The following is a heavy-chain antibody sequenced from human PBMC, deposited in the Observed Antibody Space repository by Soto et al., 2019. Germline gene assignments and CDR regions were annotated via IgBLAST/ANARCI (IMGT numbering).Heavy chain of an antibody. CDR3: AKSLKYYYYYYMDV. J-gene: IGHJ6*03. Sequence: EVQLLESGGGLVQPGGSLRLSCAASGFTFSSYAMSWVRPAPGKGLEWVSAISGSGGSTYYADSVKGRFTISRDNSKNTLYLQMNSLRAEDTAVYYCAKSLKYYYYYYMDVWGKGTTVTVSS. V-gene: IGHV3-23*01. CDR2: ISGSGGST. CDR1: GFTFSSYA.